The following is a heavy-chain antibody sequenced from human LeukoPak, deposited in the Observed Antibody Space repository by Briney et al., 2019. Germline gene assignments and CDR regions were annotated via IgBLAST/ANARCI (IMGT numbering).Heavy chain of an antibody. Sequence: ASVKVSCKASGYTCTGYYMHWVRQAPGQGLEWMGWINPNSGGTNYAQKFQGWVTMTRDTSISTAYMELSRLRSDDTAVYYCAREEGSSLAYLDYWGQGTLVTVSS. D-gene: IGHD6-13*01. J-gene: IGHJ4*02. CDR2: INPNSGGT. CDR1: GYTCTGYY. CDR3: AREEGSSLAYLDY. V-gene: IGHV1-2*04.